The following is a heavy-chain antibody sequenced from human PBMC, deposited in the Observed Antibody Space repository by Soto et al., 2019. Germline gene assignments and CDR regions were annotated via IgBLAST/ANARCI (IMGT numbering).Heavy chain of an antibody. D-gene: IGHD3-3*01. CDR3: ARDPHEFWTSYWFDP. CDR1: GYTFNTYG. J-gene: IGHJ5*02. V-gene: IGHV1-18*01. Sequence: ASVKGCCKTSGYTFNTYGINFVRQAPGQGLELMGWISAYDGKTTYAEKFQGRVTLTTDTSTSTAYMELRSLRSDDTAIYYCARDPHEFWTSYWFDPWGQGTPVTVSS. CDR2: ISAYDGKT.